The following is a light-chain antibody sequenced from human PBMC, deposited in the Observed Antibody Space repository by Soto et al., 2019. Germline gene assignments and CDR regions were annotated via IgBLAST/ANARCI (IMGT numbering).Light chain of an antibody. V-gene: IGLV2-8*01. CDR1: SSDVGGYNY. J-gene: IGLJ2*01. CDR3: SSYVGSNIVV. Sequence: QSALTQPPSASGSAGESVTISCTGTSSDVGGYNYVSWYQQYPGKAPKLMIYEVSERPSGVPERFSGSKSGNTASLTVSGLQAEDEADYYCSSYVGSNIVVFGGGTKLTVL. CDR2: EVS.